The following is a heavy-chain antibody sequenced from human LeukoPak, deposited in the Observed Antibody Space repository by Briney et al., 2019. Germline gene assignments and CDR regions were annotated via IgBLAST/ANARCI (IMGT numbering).Heavy chain of an antibody. CDR2: ISWNSGSI. CDR3: ARDSYGAFDI. V-gene: IGHV3-48*04. CDR1: GFTFSSYS. J-gene: IGHJ3*02. D-gene: IGHD3-10*01. Sequence: PGGSLRLSCAASGFTFSSYSMNWVRQAPGKGLEWVSGISWNSGSIGYADSVKGRFTISRDNAKNSLYLQMNSLRAEDTAVYYCARDSYGAFDIWGQGTMVTVSS.